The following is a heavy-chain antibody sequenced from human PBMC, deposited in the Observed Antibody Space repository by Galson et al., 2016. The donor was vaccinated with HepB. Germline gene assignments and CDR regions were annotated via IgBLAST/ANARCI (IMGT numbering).Heavy chain of an antibody. CDR1: GFTFSNYW. CDR3: AKRRVAVAATFLHHFDS. Sequence: SLRLSCAGSGFTFSNYWLSWVRQPPGKGLQWVAKIRNDGSERFYAKSVKGRFTISRDNSNNSLFLEMNSLRVDDTAVYFCAKRRVAVAATFLHHFDSWGQGTQVIVAS. J-gene: IGHJ4*02. V-gene: IGHV3-7*01. D-gene: IGHD2-15*01. CDR2: IRNDGSER.